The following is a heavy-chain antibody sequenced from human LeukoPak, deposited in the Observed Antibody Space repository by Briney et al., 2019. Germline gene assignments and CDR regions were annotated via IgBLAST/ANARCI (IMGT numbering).Heavy chain of an antibody. J-gene: IGHJ4*02. CDR3: ARGPGAAIPGYFDY. Sequence: GGSLRLSCAASGFTVSSNYMSWVRQAPGKGLEWVSVIYSGGSTYFADSVKGRFTVSRDNSKNTLYLQMTNLRDEDTAVYYCARGPGAAIPGYFDYWGQGTLVTVSS. CDR1: GFTVSSNY. CDR2: IYSGGST. D-gene: IGHD2-2*02. V-gene: IGHV3-53*01.